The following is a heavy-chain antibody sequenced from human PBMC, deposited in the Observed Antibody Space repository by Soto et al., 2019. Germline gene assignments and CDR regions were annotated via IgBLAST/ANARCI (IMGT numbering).Heavy chain of an antibody. CDR2: IIPIFGTA. Sequence: QVQLVQSGAEVKKPGSSVKVSCKASGGTFSSYAISWVRQAPGQGLEWVGGIIPIFGTANYAQKFQGRVTITADESPSTAYMELSSLRSEDTAVYYCARSRIVMGYSSSWYREDGWFDPWGQGTLVTVSS. D-gene: IGHD6-13*01. CDR3: ARSRIVMGYSSSWYREDGWFDP. CDR1: GGTFSSYA. V-gene: IGHV1-69*01. J-gene: IGHJ5*02.